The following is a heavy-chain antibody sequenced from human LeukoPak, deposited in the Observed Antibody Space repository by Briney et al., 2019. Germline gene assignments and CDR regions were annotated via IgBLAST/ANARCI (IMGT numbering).Heavy chain of an antibody. CDR1: GFTFSSYA. V-gene: IGHV3-30-3*01. CDR3: ARGYSYYYYFDY. D-gene: IGHD5-18*01. CDR2: ISYDGSNK. Sequence: GGSLRLSRAASGFTFSSYAMHWVRQAPGKGLEWVAVISYDGSNKYYADAVKGRFTISRDNSKNTLYLQMNSLRAEDTAVYYCARGYSYYYYFDYWGQGTLVTVSS. J-gene: IGHJ4*02.